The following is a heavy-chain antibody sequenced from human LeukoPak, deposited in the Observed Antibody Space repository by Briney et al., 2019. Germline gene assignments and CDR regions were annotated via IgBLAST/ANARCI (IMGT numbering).Heavy chain of an antibody. J-gene: IGHJ4*02. V-gene: IGHV4-34*01. D-gene: IGHD3-22*01. Sequence: SETLSLTCAVYGGSFSGYYWSWIRQPPGKGLEWIGEINHSGSTNYNPSLKSRVTISVDTSKNQFSLKLSSVTAADTAVYYCARGYYYDSSGYFLPAGFDYWGQGTLVTVSS. CDR2: INHSGST. CDR3: ARGYYYDSSGYFLPAGFDY. CDR1: GGSFSGYY.